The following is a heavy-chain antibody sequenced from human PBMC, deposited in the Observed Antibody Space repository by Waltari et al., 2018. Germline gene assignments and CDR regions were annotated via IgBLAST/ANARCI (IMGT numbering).Heavy chain of an antibody. CDR2: INNGGST. D-gene: IGHD3-22*01. V-gene: IGHV4-34*02. Sequence: QVQLQQWGAGLLKPSETLSLTCVVYGGSFSDYYWSWIRQPPRKGLEWIGEINNGGSTNSNPSLKSRVTMSVDTSTNEFSLKLSSGTAADTAVYFCARAFHRSGSFYSRWYFDLWGRGALVTVSS. J-gene: IGHJ2*01. CDR1: GGSFSDYY. CDR3: ARAFHRSGSFYSRWYFDL.